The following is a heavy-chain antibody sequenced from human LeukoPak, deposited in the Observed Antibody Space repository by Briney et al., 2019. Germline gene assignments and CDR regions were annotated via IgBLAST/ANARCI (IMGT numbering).Heavy chain of an antibody. V-gene: IGHV3-30*02. CDR3: AKNGPRTHLFYMDV. J-gene: IGHJ6*03. CDR1: GFTFSNYD. CDR2: LGYDGHNK. Sequence: TGGSLRLSCAASGFTFSNYDIHWVRQAPGKGLEWVAFLGYDGHNKFYGESVKGRFTISRDNSKNTLYLQMNSLRAEDMSVYYCAKNGPRTHLFYMDVWGKGTTVTISS. D-gene: IGHD1-1*01.